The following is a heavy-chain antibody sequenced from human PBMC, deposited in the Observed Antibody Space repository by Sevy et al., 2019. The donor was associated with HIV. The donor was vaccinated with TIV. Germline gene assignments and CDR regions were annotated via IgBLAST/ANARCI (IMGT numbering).Heavy chain of an antibody. CDR1: TFSVTDNY. V-gene: IGHV3-66*01. J-gene: IGHJ3*02. Sequence: GGSLRLSCAASTFSVTDNYMSWVRQAPGKGLEWVSTIYSGGSTFYADSVKGRFTISRDNSKNTLYLQMNSLRAEDTAVYYCAKEYYYDSSGSVGAFDIWGQGTMVTVSS. CDR2: IYSGGST. D-gene: IGHD3-22*01. CDR3: AKEYYYDSSGSVGAFDI.